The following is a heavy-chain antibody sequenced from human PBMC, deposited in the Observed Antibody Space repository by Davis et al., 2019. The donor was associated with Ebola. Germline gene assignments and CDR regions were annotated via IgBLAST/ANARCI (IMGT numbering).Heavy chain of an antibody. V-gene: IGHV4-59*08. CDR2: IFHSGSP. Sequence: MPSETLSLTCNVSGDSISSFSWNWIRQSPGKGLEWIGSIFHSGSPNYNPSLRSRLTISVDKSKNQLSLKLSSVTAADTAVYYCATIVDTDMVGGFEIWGQGTTVIVSS. CDR1: GDSISSFS. CDR3: ATIVDTDMVGGFEI. J-gene: IGHJ3*02. D-gene: IGHD5-18*01.